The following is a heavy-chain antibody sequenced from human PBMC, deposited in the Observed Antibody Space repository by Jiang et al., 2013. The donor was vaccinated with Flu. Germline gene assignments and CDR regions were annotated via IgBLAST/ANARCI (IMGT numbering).Heavy chain of an antibody. CDR3: AKYSSGSNFDY. CDR1: GFTFSSYW. V-gene: IGHV3-74*01. D-gene: IGHD6-19*01. CDR2: INGDGSST. J-gene: IGHJ4*02. Sequence: RLSCAASGFTFSSYWMHWVRQAPGKGLVWVSRINGDGSSTSYADSVKGRFTISRDNAKNTLYLQMTSLRAEDTAVYYCAKYSSGSNFDYWGQGTLVTVSS.